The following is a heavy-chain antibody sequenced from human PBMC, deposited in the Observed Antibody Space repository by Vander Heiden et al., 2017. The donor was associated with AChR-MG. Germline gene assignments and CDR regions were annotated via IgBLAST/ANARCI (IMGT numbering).Heavy chain of an antibody. CDR1: VFTFSSYA. J-gene: IGHJ3*02. V-gene: IGHV3-23*01. D-gene: IGHD3-22*01. CDR3: AKWYYDSSGQDAFDI. Sequence: EVQLLESGGGLVQPGRSLRLSCAASVFTFSSYAMSWVRQAPGKGLEWVSAISGSGGSTYYADSVKGRFTISRDNSKNTLYLQMNSLRAEDTAVYYCAKWYYDSSGQDAFDIWGQGTMVTVSS. CDR2: ISGSGGST.